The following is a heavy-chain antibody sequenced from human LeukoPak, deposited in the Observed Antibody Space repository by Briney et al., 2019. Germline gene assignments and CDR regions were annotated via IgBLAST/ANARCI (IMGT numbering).Heavy chain of an antibody. Sequence: PGGSLRLSCAASGFTFSGSAMHWVRQASGKGLEWVGRIRSKPNSYATAYAASVKDRFTISRDDSKIMAYLQMNSLKTEDTAVYYCTRHREGYYYDSSGLDYWGQGTLVTVSS. D-gene: IGHD3-22*01. CDR1: GFTFSGSA. J-gene: IGHJ4*02. CDR3: TRHREGYYYDSSGLDY. CDR2: IRSKPNSYAT. V-gene: IGHV3-73*01.